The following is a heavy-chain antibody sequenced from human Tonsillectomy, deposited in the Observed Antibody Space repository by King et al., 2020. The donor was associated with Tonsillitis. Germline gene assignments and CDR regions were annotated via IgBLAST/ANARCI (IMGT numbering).Heavy chain of an antibody. J-gene: IGHJ4*02. CDR3: AKDLADADFHFDY. V-gene: IGHV3-23*04. CDR1: GFTFSSYA. Sequence: VQLVESGGGLVQPGGSLRLSFAASGFTFSSYAMSWVRQAPGKGLAWVSLICGRGSITYYADSVKGRFTISRDNSKNTLYLQMNSLRAEDSAVYYCAKDLADADFHFDYWGQGTLVPVSS. D-gene: IGHD3-3*01. CDR2: ICGRGSIT.